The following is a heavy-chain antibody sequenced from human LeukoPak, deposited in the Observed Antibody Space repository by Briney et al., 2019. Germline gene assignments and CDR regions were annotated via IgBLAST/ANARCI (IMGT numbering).Heavy chain of an antibody. J-gene: IGHJ4*02. CDR3: TTVLSSSRHNLCDY. Sequence: GGSLRLSCAASGFTFSRYWMHWVRQAPGKGLMWVSRISPDGSTTLYADSVKGRFTISRDNAKNTLYLQMNSLGAEDTAVYYCTTVLSSSRHNLCDYWGQGTLVTVSS. CDR2: ISPDGSTT. D-gene: IGHD6-13*01. V-gene: IGHV3-74*03. CDR1: GFTFSRYW.